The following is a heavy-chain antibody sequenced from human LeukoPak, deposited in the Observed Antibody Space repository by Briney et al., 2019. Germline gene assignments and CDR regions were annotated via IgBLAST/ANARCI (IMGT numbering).Heavy chain of an antibody. CDR2: IIPIFGTA. V-gene: IGHV1-69*06. Sequence: GASVKVSCKASGGTFSSYAISWVRQAPGQGLEWMGGIIPIFGTANYAQKFQGRVTITADKSTSTAYMELSSLGSEDTAVYYCARDYYDSSGYRYWGQGTLVTVSS. D-gene: IGHD3-22*01. CDR3: ARDYYDSSGYRY. CDR1: GGTFSSYA. J-gene: IGHJ4*02.